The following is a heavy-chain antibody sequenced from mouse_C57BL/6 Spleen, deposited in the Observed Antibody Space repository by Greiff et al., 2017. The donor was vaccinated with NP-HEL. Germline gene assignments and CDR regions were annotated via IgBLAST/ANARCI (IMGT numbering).Heavy chain of an antibody. D-gene: IGHD1-1*01. J-gene: IGHJ1*03. V-gene: IGHV5-17*01. CDR3: ASPPYYGSSYWDFDV. CDR1: GFTFSDYG. CDR2: ISSGSSTI. Sequence: EVKLVESGGGLVKPGGSLKLSCAASGFTFSDYGMHWVRQAPEKGLEWVAYISSGSSTIYYADTVKGRFTISRDNAKNTLFLQMTSLRSEDTAMYYCASPPYYGSSYWDFDVWGTGTTVTVSS.